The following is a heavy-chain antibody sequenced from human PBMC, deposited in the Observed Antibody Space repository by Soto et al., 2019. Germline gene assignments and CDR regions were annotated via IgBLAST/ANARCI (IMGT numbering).Heavy chain of an antibody. V-gene: IGHV3-30*18. CDR2: ISYDGSNK. CDR3: AKAANHYDSFIDAFDI. J-gene: IGHJ3*02. Sequence: QVQLVESGGGVVQPGRFLRLSCAASGFTFSSYGMHWVRQAPGKGLEWVAVISYDGSNKYYADSVKGRFTISRDNSKNTLYLQMNSLRAEDTAVYYCAKAANHYDSFIDAFDIWGQGTMVTVSS. CDR1: GFTFSSYG. D-gene: IGHD3-22*01.